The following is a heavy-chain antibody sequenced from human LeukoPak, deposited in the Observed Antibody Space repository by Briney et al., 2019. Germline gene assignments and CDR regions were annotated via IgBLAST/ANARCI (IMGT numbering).Heavy chain of an antibody. D-gene: IGHD3-9*01. V-gene: IGHV3-7*03. CDR3: ARDLSNKILTTYYDVFDL. CDR2: TKQDGGRT. CDR1: GFTLNSYW. Sequence: GGSLRLSCEASGFTLNSYWMTWVRQAPGEGLEWVPNTKQDGGRTHYVDSVSGRFTVSRDNAKNSLYLQMNSLRAEDTAVYYCARDLSNKILTTYYDVFDLWGQGTMVTVSS. J-gene: IGHJ3*01.